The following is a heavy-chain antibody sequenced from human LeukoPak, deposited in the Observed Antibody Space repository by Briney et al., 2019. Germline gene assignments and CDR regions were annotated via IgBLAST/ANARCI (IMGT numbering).Heavy chain of an antibody. CDR2: ISGSGGGT. V-gene: IGHV3-23*01. D-gene: IGHD1-26*01. CDR1: GFTFSSYA. Sequence: GGSLRLPCAASGFTFSSYAMSWVRQAPGKGLEWVSGISGSGGGTYYADFVKGRFTISRDNSKNTLYLQMNSLRAEDTAVYYCAKDLRGSYCTSYFDYWGQGTLVTVSS. J-gene: IGHJ4*02. CDR3: AKDLRGSYCTSYFDY.